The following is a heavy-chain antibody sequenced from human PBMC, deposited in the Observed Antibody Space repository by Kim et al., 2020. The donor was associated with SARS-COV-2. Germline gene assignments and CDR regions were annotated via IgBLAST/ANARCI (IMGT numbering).Heavy chain of an antibody. Sequence: PSLKSRVTISVDTSKNQFSLKLSSVTAADTAVYYCAREGGIAARRRHLDYWGQGTLVTVSS. J-gene: IGHJ4*02. V-gene: IGHV4-34*01. D-gene: IGHD6-6*01. CDR3: AREGGIAARRRHLDY.